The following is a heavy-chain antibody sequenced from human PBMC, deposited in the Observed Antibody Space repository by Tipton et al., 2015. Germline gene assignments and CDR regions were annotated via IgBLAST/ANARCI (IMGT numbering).Heavy chain of an antibody. Sequence: GSLRLSCAASGFTFSDYSMNWVRQAPGKGLEWVSSISSSSRYISYADSVKGRFTLSRDNAKNSLFLQMNSLRAEDTAVYYCALDYYDDYCFDYWGQGTLVTVSS. J-gene: IGHJ4*02. V-gene: IGHV3-21*01. CDR3: ALDYYDDYCFDY. CDR1: GFTFSDYS. CDR2: ISSSSRYI. D-gene: IGHD3-3*01.